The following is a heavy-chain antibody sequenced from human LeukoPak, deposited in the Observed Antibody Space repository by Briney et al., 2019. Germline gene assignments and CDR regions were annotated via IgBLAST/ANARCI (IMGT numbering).Heavy chain of an antibody. CDR2: IYYSGST. Sequence: SETLSLTCTVSDGSISSYYWSWIRQPPGKGLEWIGYIYYSGSTNYNPSLKSRVTISVDTSKNQFSLKLSSVTAADTAVYYCARDRSPYYDILTGYTNWFDPWGQGTLVTVSS. J-gene: IGHJ5*02. CDR1: DGSISSYY. D-gene: IGHD3-9*01. V-gene: IGHV4-59*01. CDR3: ARDRSPYYDILTGYTNWFDP.